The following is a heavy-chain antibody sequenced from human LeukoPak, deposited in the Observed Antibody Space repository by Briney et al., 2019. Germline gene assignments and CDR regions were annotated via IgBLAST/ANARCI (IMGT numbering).Heavy chain of an antibody. Sequence: GGTLRLSCAASGFTFSSYGMHWVRQAPGKGLEWVAFIRYDGSNKYYADSVKGRFTVSRDNSKNTLYLQMNSLRAEDTAVYYCAKTQSDFWSGYSVDYWGQGTLVTVCS. CDR3: AKTQSDFWSGYSVDY. J-gene: IGHJ4*02. CDR2: IRYDGSNK. D-gene: IGHD3-3*01. CDR1: GFTFSSYG. V-gene: IGHV3-30*02.